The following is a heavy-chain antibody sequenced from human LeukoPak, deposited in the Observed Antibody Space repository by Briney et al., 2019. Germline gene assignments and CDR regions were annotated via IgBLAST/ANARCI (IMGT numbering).Heavy chain of an antibody. J-gene: IGHJ4*02. CDR2: INPNSGGT. Sequence: ASVKVSCKASGYTFTSYYMHRVRQAPGQGLEWMGRINPNSGGTNYAQKFQGRVTMTRDTSINTAYMELSRLRSDDTAVYYCARDDTYDSPGYWGQGTLVTVSS. CDR3: ARDDTYDSPGY. D-gene: IGHD3-16*01. CDR1: GYTFTSYY. V-gene: IGHV1-2*06.